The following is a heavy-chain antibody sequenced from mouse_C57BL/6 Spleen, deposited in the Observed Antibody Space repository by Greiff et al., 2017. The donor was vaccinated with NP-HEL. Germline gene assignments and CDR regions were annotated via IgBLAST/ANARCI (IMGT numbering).Heavy chain of an antibody. J-gene: IGHJ4*01. Sequence: QVQLQQSGPELVKPGASVKISCKASGYAFSSSWMNWVKQRPGKGLEWIGRIYPGDGDTNYNGKFKGKATLTADKSSSTAYMQLSSLTSEDSAVYFCARVGYYEAMDYWGQGTSVTVSS. CDR3: ARVGYYEAMDY. V-gene: IGHV1-82*01. CDR2: IYPGDGDT. CDR1: GYAFSSSW. D-gene: IGHD1-1*01.